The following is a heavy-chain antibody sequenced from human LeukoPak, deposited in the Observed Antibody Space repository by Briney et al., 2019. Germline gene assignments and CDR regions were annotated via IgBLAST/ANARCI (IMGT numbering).Heavy chain of an antibody. V-gene: IGHV3-48*03. CDR2: ISSSGSTI. Sequence: GGSLRLSCAASGFTFSSYEMNWVRQAPGKGLEWVSYISSSGSTIYYADSVKGRFTISRDNAKNSLYLQMNSLRAEDTAVYYCATPDLGCCSSTSCRRGGYWGQGTLVTVSS. CDR3: ATPDLGCCSSTSCRRGGY. J-gene: IGHJ4*02. CDR1: GFTFSSYE. D-gene: IGHD2-2*01.